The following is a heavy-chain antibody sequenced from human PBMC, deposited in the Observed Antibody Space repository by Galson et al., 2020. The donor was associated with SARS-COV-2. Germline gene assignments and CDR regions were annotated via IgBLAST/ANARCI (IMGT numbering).Heavy chain of an antibody. CDR1: GFTFSSYA. CDR3: AKDRGGSYYH. J-gene: IGHJ5*02. V-gene: IGHV3-23*01. Sequence: GESLKISCAASGFTFSSYAMSWVRQAPGKGLEWVSAISGSGGSTYYADSVKGRFTISRDNSKNTLYLQMNSLRAEDTAVYYCAKDRGGSYYHWGQGTLVTVSS. D-gene: IGHD1-26*01. CDR2: ISGSGGST.